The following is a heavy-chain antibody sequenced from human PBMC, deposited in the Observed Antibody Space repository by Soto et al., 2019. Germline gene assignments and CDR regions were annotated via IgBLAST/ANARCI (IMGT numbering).Heavy chain of an antibody. J-gene: IGHJ4*02. D-gene: IGHD5-18*01. CDR3: VREDTALPY. CDR1: GFTFSSYE. Sequence: GGSLRLSCAASGFTFSSYEMNWVRQAPGKGLEWVSYISSSGSTIYYADSVKGRFTISRDNAKNSLYLQMNSLRAEDTAVYYCVREDTALPYWGQGTLVTVSS. V-gene: IGHV3-48*03. CDR2: ISSSGSTI.